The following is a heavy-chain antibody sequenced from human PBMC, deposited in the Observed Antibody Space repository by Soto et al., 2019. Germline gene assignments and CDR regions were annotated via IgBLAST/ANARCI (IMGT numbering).Heavy chain of an antibody. Sequence: SETLSLTCTVSGGSISSGGYYWSWIRQHPGKGLEWIGYIYYSGSTYYNPSLKSRVTISVDTSKNQFSLKLSSVTAADTAVYYCARIEVQGGDSTAYYYYGMDVWGQGTTVTVSS. J-gene: IGHJ6*02. D-gene: IGHD2-21*02. CDR1: GGSISSGGYY. CDR2: IYYSGST. V-gene: IGHV4-31*03. CDR3: ARIEVQGGDSTAYYYYGMDV.